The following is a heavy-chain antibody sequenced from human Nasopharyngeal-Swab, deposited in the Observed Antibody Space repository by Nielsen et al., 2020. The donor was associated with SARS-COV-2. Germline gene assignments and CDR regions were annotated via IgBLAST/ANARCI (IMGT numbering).Heavy chain of an antibody. CDR2: IVVGSGST. CDR1: GFTFTSSA. D-gene: IGHD6-19*01. CDR3: AATLVAGGKGDNYYYGMDV. Sequence: SVKVSCKASGFTFTSSAVQWVRQARGQRLEWIGWIVVGSGSTNFAQKFQERVIITRDMSTSTAYTELNSLSSEDTAVYYCAATLVAGGKGDNYYYGMDVWGQGTTVTVSS. J-gene: IGHJ6*02. V-gene: IGHV1-58*01.